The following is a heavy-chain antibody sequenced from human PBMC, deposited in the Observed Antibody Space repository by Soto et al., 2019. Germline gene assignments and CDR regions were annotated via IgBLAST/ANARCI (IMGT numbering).Heavy chain of an antibody. CDR2: LVVGSGNT. V-gene: IGHV1-58*01. CDR3: AAAPRGYYYGMDV. Sequence: GXSVKVSCKASGFPLINSALQWVRQARGQRLEWIGWLVVGSGNTIYAQRFQERVTITRDMSTSTAYMELSSLRSEDTAVYYCAAAPRGYYYGMDVCGQRTTVTVSS. D-gene: IGHD3-10*01. CDR1: GFPLINSA. J-gene: IGHJ6*02.